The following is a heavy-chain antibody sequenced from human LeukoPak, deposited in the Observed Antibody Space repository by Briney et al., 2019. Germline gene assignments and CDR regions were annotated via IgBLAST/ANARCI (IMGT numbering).Heavy chain of an antibody. CDR2: IYTSGST. J-gene: IGHJ4*02. V-gene: IGHV4-61*02. Sequence: SETLSLTCTVYAASISSGSYYWSWIRQPAGKGLEWIGRIYTSGSTNYNPSLKSRVTMSVDTSKNQFSLKLSSVTAADTAVYYCARDGMRGYSYGLEIDYWGQGTLVTASS. CDR3: ARDGMRGYSYGLEIDY. CDR1: AASISSGSYY. D-gene: IGHD5-18*01.